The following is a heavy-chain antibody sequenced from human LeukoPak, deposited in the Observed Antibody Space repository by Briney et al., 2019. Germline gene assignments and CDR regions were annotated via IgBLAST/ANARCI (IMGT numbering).Heavy chain of an antibody. CDR3: AREPIAPTGHPFDY. D-gene: IGHD6-13*01. Sequence: GGSLRLSCAASGFTFRSYEMIWVRQAPGKGLEWVSYISGSGNTIYYADSVKGRFTISRDNAKDSLYLQINSLRAEVTAFYYCAREPIAPTGHPFDYWGQGTLVTVSS. V-gene: IGHV3-48*03. J-gene: IGHJ4*02. CDR2: ISGSGNTI. CDR1: GFTFRSYE.